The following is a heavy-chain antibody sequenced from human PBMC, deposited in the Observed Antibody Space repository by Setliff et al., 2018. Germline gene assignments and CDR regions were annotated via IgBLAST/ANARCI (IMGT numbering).Heavy chain of an antibody. CDR1: GYSFSDSA. Sequence: ASVKVSCKTSGYSFSDSAVNWVRQAPGQGLEWVGWISPYSGNAYYAQKFQGRVTITADESTSTAYMELSSLRSEDTAVYYCARDWDDSSGYHEYFQHWGQGTLVTVSS. V-gene: IGHV1-18*01. CDR2: ISPYSGNA. D-gene: IGHD3-22*01. CDR3: ARDWDDSSGYHEYFQH. J-gene: IGHJ1*01.